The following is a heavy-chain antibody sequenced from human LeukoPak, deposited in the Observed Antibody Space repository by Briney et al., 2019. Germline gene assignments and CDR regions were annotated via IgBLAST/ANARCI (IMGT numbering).Heavy chain of an antibody. D-gene: IGHD1-1*01. CDR2: ISSSGST. Sequence: SQTLSLTCTVSGDSISSGDYYWSWIRQPAGKGLEWIGRISSSGSTNYNPSLKSRVTISVDTSKNQFSLKLSSVTAADTAVYYCAGRYNWNDEGWFDPWGQGTLVTVSS. V-gene: IGHV4-61*02. CDR1: GDSISSGDYY. J-gene: IGHJ5*02. CDR3: AGRYNWNDEGWFDP.